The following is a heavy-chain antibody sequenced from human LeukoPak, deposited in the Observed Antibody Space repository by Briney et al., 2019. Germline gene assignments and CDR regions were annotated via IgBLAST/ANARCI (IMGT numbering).Heavy chain of an antibody. J-gene: IGHJ2*01. CDR2: IYTNGSV. CDR3: ARLLGSSGYAGDWYFDL. Sequence: SETLSLTCTVSGASIGRYYWSWIRQPVGKGLEWFGRIYTNGSVNYNPSLTSRVTMSRDTSKNQFHLKVTSVTVADTAVYYCARLLGSSGYAGDWYFDLWGPGILITVSS. CDR1: GASIGRYY. D-gene: IGHD3-22*01. V-gene: IGHV4-4*07.